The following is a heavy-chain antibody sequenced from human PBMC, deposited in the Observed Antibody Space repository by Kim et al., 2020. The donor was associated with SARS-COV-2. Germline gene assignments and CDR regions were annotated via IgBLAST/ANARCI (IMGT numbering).Heavy chain of an antibody. CDR3: AKDHAQHTDALDI. CDR1: GFTFSNYA. CDR2: IYSGGDST. D-gene: IGHD2-21*01. V-gene: IGHV3-23*03. Sequence: GGSLRLSCAASGFTFSNYAMSWVRQAPGKGLECVSVIYSGGDSTFYADSVKGRFTISRDNAKNTLSLQMNSLRAEDTAVYYCAKDHAQHTDALDIWGQGTMVTGSS. J-gene: IGHJ3*02.